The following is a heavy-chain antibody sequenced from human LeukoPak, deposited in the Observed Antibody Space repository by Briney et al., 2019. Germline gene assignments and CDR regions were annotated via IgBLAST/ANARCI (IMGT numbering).Heavy chain of an antibody. CDR3: ASSWDIVVVPAAFDY. CDR2: ISSSSSTI. CDR1: GFTFSSYS. V-gene: IGHV3-48*04. J-gene: IGHJ4*02. Sequence: GGSLRLSCAASGFTFSSYSMNWVRQAPGKGLEWVSYISSSSSTIYYADSVKGRFTISRDNAKNSLYLQMNSLRAEDTAVYYCASSWDIVVVPAAFDYWGQGTLVTVSS. D-gene: IGHD2-2*01.